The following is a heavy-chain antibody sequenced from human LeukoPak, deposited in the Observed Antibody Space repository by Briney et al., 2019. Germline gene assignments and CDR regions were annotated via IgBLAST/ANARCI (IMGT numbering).Heavy chain of an antibody. J-gene: IGHJ6*03. CDR1: GGSISSYY. CDR3: ARRNHYFYYMDV. Sequence: SETLSLTCTVSGGSISSYYWTWIRQSPVKGLEWIGYIFPSGSAFYNPSLESRATISLDTSENQFSLTLSSVTAADTAVYYCARRNHYFYYMDVWGKGTTVTVSS. CDR2: IFPSGSA. V-gene: IGHV4-4*09.